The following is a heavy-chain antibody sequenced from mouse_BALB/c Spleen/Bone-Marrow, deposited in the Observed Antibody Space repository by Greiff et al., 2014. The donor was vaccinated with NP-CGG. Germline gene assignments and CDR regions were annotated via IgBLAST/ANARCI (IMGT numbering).Heavy chain of an antibody. Sequence: EVQGVESGGGLVQPGGSLKLSCATSGFSFSDYYMYWFRQTPEKRLEWVAYISNGGGSTYYPDTVKGRFTISRDNAKNTLYLQMSRLKSEDTAMYYCARLGDYSYFDYWGQGTTLTVSS. CDR3: ARLGDYSYFDY. CDR2: ISNGGGST. J-gene: IGHJ2*01. D-gene: IGHD1-1*01. CDR1: GFSFSDYY. V-gene: IGHV5-12*02.